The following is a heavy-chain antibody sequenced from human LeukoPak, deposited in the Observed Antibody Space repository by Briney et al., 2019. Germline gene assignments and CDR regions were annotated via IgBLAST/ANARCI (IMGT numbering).Heavy chain of an antibody. Sequence: GASVKVSCKASGYTFTSYGISWVRQAPGQGLEWMGWISAYNGNTNYAQKLQGRVTMTTDTSTSTAYMELRSLRSDDTAVYYYARDAAMVRGVIIAGGGRLGELSPIDYWGQGTLVTVSS. J-gene: IGHJ4*02. CDR3: ARDAAMVRGVIIAGGGRLGELSPIDY. V-gene: IGHV1-18*01. CDR2: ISAYNGNT. D-gene: IGHD3-10*01. CDR1: GYTFTSYG.